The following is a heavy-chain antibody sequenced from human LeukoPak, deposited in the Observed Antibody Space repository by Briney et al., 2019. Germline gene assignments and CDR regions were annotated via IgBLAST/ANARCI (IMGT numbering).Heavy chain of an antibody. CDR3: ARYNWNYDSRYYYYYYMDV. D-gene: IGHD1-7*01. J-gene: IGHJ6*03. CDR2: INHSGST. CDR1: GFTFSSYW. Sequence: GSLRLSCVASGFTFSSYWMSWVRQAPGKGLEWIGEINHSGSTNYNPSLKSRVTISVDTSKNQFSLKLSSVTAADTAVYYCARYNWNYDSRYYYYYYMDVWGKGTTVTVSS. V-gene: IGHV4-34*01.